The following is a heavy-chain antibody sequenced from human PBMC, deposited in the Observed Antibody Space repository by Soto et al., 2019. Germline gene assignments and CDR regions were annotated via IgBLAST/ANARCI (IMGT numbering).Heavy chain of an antibody. CDR3: ARAFGGYCSRTSCSYYFDY. J-gene: IGHJ4*02. CDR2: ISSSSSYI. V-gene: IGHV3-21*01. CDR1: GFTFSSYS. Sequence: GGSLRLSCAASGFTFSSYSMNWVRQAPGKGLEWVSSISSSSSYIYYADSVKGRFTISRDNAKNSLYLQMNSLRAEDKAVYDCARAFGGYCSRTSCSYYFDYWGQGTLVTVSS. D-gene: IGHD2-2*01.